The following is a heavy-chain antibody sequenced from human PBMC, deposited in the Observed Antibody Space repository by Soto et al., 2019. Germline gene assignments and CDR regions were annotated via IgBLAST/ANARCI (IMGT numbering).Heavy chain of an antibody. CDR2: ISSSSSTI. CDR1: XFTFSSYS. J-gene: IGHJ5*02. V-gene: IGHV3-48*02. CDR3: ARTAVVVVAATPYNWFDP. D-gene: IGHD2-15*01. Sequence: GGSLRLSCAASXFTFSSYSMNWVRQAPGKGLEWVSYISSSSSTIYYADSVKGRFTISRDNAKNSLYLQMNSLRDEDTAVYYCARTAVVVVAATPYNWFDPWGQGTLVTVSS.